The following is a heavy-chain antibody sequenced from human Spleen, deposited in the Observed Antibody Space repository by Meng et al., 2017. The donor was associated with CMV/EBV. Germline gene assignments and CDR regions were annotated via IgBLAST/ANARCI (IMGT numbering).Heavy chain of an antibody. J-gene: IGHJ3*02. D-gene: IGHD6-19*01. CDR2: IYSGGTT. V-gene: IGHV3-66*02. CDR3: AKDQGLNWEDGFDI. Sequence: GESLKISCAASGFTVSGNYMTWVRQAPGKGLEWVSVIYSGGTTYYADSVKGRFTISRDNSKDTLYLQMNSLRTEDTAMFYCAKDQGLNWEDGFDIWGRGTMVTVSS. CDR1: GFTVSGNY.